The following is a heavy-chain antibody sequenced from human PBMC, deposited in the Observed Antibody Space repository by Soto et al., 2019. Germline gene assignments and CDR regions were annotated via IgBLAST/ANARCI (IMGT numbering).Heavy chain of an antibody. D-gene: IGHD2-2*01. V-gene: IGHV4-59*01. CDR3: ARLREDVVVVPAAIYFDY. J-gene: IGHJ4*02. Sequence: SETLSLTCTVPGGSISSYYWSWIRQPPGKGLEWIGYIYYSGSTNYNPSLKSRVTISVDTSKNQFSLKLSSVTAADTAVYYCARLREDVVVVPAAIYFDYWGQGTLVTVSS. CDR2: IYYSGST. CDR1: GGSISSYY.